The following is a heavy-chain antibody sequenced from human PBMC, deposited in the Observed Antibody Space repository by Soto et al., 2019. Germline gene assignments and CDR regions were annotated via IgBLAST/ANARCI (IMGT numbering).Heavy chain of an antibody. V-gene: IGHV4-59*01. J-gene: IGHJ6*02. CDR1: GDSINNYY. CDR3: ARGTKYYYQGMDV. Sequence: SETLSLACTVSGDSINNYYWTWIRQPPGKGLEWIGYIYDSGSTSFNPSLKSRLTISVDTSKNQFSLKLKSVTAADTAVYYCARGTKYYYQGMDVWGQGTTVTVSS. CDR2: IYDSGST.